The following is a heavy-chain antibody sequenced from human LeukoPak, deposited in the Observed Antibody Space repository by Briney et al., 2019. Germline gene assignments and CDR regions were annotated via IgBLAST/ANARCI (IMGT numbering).Heavy chain of an antibody. CDR2: ISGSGGST. Sequence: PGGSLRLSCAASGFTFSSYAMSWVRQAPGKGLEWVSAISGSGGSTYYADSGKGRFTISRDNSKNTLYLQMNSLRAEDTAVYYCAKVSLRFLEWLPNGFDYWGQGTLVTVSS. CDR3: AKVSLRFLEWLPNGFDY. CDR1: GFTFSSYA. J-gene: IGHJ4*02. V-gene: IGHV3-23*01. D-gene: IGHD3-3*01.